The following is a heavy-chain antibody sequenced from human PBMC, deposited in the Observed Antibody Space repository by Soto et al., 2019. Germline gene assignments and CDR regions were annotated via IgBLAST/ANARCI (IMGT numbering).Heavy chain of an antibody. V-gene: IGHV1-58*02. CDR1: GFDFGSFG. CDR2: IVVATGST. Sequence: QMQLVQSGPEVKKPGTSVKVSCKASGFDFGSFGIQWLRQSQGQGFEWIGWIVVATGSTNYAPNFQGKVTVTRDHVPNKAYLGPHNPGSDDTAVYFCSADRPHIAIGWPVWGQGPMVAVSS. J-gene: IGHJ6*02. CDR3: SADRPHIAIGWPV. D-gene: IGHD2-21*01.